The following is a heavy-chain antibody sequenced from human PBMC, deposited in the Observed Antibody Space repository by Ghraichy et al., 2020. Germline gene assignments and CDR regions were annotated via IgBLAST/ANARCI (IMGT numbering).Heavy chain of an antibody. J-gene: IGHJ4*02. CDR2: IYSGGNT. CDR1: GITVSTKY. V-gene: IGHV3-66*01. CDR3: AAGDCGGDCYFDF. D-gene: IGHD2-21*02. Sequence: GGSLRLSCAASGITVSTKYMHWVRQAPGKGLEWVSRIYSGGNTHYADSVRDRFIISRDSSTNTLYLQMNSLRVEDTAVYYCAAGDCGGDCYFDFWGQGTLGTVSS.